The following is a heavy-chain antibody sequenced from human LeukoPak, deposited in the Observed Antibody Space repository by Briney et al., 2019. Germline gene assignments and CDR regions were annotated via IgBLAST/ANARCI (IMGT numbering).Heavy chain of an antibody. J-gene: IGHJ4*02. D-gene: IGHD3-22*01. Sequence: PGGSLRLSCAASGFTFSSYSMNWVRQAPGKGLEWVSSISSSSSYIYYADSVKGRFTISRDNSKNTLYLQMNSLRAEDTAVYYCAKDPNMIVVVIPDYWGQGTLVTVSS. V-gene: IGHV3-21*04. CDR1: GFTFSSYS. CDR2: ISSSSSYI. CDR3: AKDPNMIVVVIPDY.